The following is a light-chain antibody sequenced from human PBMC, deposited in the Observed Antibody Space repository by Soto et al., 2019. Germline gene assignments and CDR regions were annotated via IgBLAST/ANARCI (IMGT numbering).Light chain of an antibody. CDR1: QTVLFSSNNNNY. CDR3: QHYYSSPLT. Sequence: DIVMTQSPDSLAVSLGERATINCQSSQTVLFSSNNNNYLAWYQQKPGQPPKLLIYSASTRDSGVPDRFNGSGSGTDFTLTISSLQAEDVAVYYCQHYYSSPLTFGGGTKVDIK. J-gene: IGKJ4*01. CDR2: SAS. V-gene: IGKV4-1*01.